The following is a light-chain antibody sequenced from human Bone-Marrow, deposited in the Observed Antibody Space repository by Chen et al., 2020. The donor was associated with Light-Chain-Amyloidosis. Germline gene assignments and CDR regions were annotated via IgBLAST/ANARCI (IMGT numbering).Light chain of an antibody. V-gene: IGKV3-20*01. J-gene: IGKJ5*01. Sequence: EIVLSLSPGTLSVSPGERVILSCRASQSVHANYLPWYQQKPGQAPRLRISGTSSRAAGIPDRFSGSGSGTDFTLTISRLEPGDFAVYYCQQSSSSPITFGQGTRLEIK. CDR3: QQSSSSPIT. CDR1: QSVHANY. CDR2: GTS.